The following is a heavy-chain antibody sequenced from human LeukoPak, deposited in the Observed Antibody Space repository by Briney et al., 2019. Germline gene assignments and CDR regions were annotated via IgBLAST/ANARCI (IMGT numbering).Heavy chain of an antibody. D-gene: IGHD3-22*01. V-gene: IGHV4-39*01. Sequence: PSETLSLTCTVSGGSIGSSSYYWGWIRQPPGKGLEWIGSIYYSGSTYYNPSLKSRVTISVDTSKNQFSLKLSSVTAADTAVYYCARHGGYYDSSGYPYWGQGTLVTVSS. CDR3: ARHGGYYDSSGYPY. J-gene: IGHJ4*02. CDR2: IYYSGST. CDR1: GGSIGSSSYY.